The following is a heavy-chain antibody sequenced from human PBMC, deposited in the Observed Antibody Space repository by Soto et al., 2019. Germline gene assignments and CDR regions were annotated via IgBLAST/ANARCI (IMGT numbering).Heavy chain of an antibody. CDR1: GFSLSTSGVG. V-gene: IGHV2-5*02. D-gene: IGHD3-16*02. J-gene: IGHJ3*02. CDR2: IYWDDDK. CDR3: AHTLMITFGGVIVTNDAFDI. Sequence: SGPTAGEPTQTLTLTCTFSGFSLSTSGVGVGWIRQPPGKALEWLALIYWDDDKRYSPSLKSRLTITKDTSKNQVVLTMTNMDPVDTATYYCAHTLMITFGGVIVTNDAFDIWGQGTMVTVS.